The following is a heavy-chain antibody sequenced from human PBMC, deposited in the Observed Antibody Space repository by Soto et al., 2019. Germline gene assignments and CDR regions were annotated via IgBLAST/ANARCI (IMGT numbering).Heavy chain of an antibody. CDR3: ANDYYDSSGYYRNFDY. Sequence: VQLVESGGGLVKPGGSLRLSCAASGFTFSNAWMSWVRQAPGKGLEWVAVISYDGSNKYYADSVKGRFTISRDNSKNTLYLQMNSLRAEDTAVYYCANDYYDSSGYYRNFDYWGQGTLVTVSS. V-gene: IGHV3-30*18. J-gene: IGHJ4*02. CDR1: GFTFSNAW. D-gene: IGHD3-22*01. CDR2: ISYDGSNK.